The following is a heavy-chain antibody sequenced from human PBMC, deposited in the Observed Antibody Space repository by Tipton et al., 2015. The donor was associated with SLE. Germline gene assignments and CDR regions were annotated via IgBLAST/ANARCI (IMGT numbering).Heavy chain of an antibody. D-gene: IGHD3-16*02. CDR2: VYYSGTT. Sequence: LRLSCTVPGGSVNRRSYDWAWIRQAPGKGMEWIGSVYYSGTTSYNPSLTGRVSLSIDTAKNQFSLWLSSVTAADTALYYCARADSWNYPYDYWGQGSRVTVSS. CDR1: GGSVNRRSYD. CDR3: ARADSWNYPYDY. V-gene: IGHV4-39*07. J-gene: IGHJ4*02.